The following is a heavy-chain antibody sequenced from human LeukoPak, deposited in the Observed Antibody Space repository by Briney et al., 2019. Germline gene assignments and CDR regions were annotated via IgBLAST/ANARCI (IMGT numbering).Heavy chain of an antibody. CDR2: IYTSGSS. D-gene: IGHD3-9*01. Sequence: SETLSLTCTVSGGSISSGSYYWSWIRQPAGKGLEWIGRIYTSGSSNYNPSLKSRVTISVDTSKNQFSLKLSSVTAADTAVYYCARVPPVRYFDWLPYHYYYGMDVWGQGTTVTVSS. CDR3: ARVPPVRYFDWLPYHYYYGMDV. V-gene: IGHV4-61*02. CDR1: GGSISSGSYY. J-gene: IGHJ6*02.